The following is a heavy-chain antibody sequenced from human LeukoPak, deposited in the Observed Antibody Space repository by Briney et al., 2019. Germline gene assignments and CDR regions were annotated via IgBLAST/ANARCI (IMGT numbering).Heavy chain of an antibody. D-gene: IGHD3-10*01. V-gene: IGHV3-21*01. J-gene: IGHJ4*02. CDR2: ISSSSSYI. CDR3: ARDITMVRGVIITPYFDY. CDR1: GFTFSSYS. Sequence: GGCLRLSCAASGFTFSSYSMNWVRQAPGKGLEWVSSISSSSSYIYYADSVKGRFTISRDNAKNSLYLQMDSLRAEDTAVYYCARDITMVRGVIITPYFDYWGQGTLVTVSS.